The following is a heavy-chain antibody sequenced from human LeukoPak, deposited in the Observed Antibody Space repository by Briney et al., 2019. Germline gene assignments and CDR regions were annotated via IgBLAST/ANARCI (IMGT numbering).Heavy chain of an antibody. D-gene: IGHD6-19*01. V-gene: IGHV4-34*01. CDR2: INHSGST. J-gene: IGHJ4*02. CDR3: ARRPRSIAVAIE. Sequence: PGGSLRLSCAASGFTFSSYAMSWIRQPPGKGLEWIGEINHSGSTNYNPSLKSRVTISVDTSKNQFSLKLSSVTAADTAVYYCARRPRSIAVAIEWGQGTLVTVSS. CDR1: GFTFSSYA.